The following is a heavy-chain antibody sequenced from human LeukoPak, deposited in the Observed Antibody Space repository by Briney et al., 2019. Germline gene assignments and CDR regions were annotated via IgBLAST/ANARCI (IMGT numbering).Heavy chain of an antibody. Sequence: PGGSLRLSCAASAFTFGNYWMHWVRQAPGKGLVWVSRINSDGSSTTYAGSVKGRFTISRDNAKNTLYLQMNSLRAEDTAVYYCARDGDYGYYFDYWGQGTLVTVSS. CDR1: AFTFGNYW. J-gene: IGHJ4*02. CDR3: ARDGDYGYYFDY. D-gene: IGHD4-17*01. CDR2: INSDGSST. V-gene: IGHV3-74*03.